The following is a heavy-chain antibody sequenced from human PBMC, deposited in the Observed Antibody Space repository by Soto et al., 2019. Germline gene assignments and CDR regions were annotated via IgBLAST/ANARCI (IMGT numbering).Heavy chain of an antibody. J-gene: IGHJ5*01. CDR2: IYYRGST. V-gene: IGHV4-59*01. CDR3: ARAQERLVGFGDRGQTGWFDH. CDR1: GGSISSYY. Sequence: QVQLQESGPGLVKPSETLSLTCTVSGGSISSYYWSWIRQPPGKGLEWIGYIYYRGSTNSHPSLKSLVTISVDASQNLFSLKLSSVPAADTAVYYGARAQERLVGFGDRGQTGWFDHWGRGTLATASP. D-gene: IGHD3-10*01.